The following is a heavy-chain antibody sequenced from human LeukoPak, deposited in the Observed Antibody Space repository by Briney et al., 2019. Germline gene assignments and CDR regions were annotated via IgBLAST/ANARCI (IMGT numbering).Heavy chain of an antibody. J-gene: IGHJ3*02. CDR1: GFTFSSYA. Sequence: GGSLRLSCAASGFTFSSYAMSWVRQAPGKGLEWVSGIGGSGGSTSYADSVKGRFTISRDNSKNTLYLQMYNLRADDTAVYYCAKDSAASLLGAFDIWGQGTMVTVSS. CDR3: AKDSAASLLGAFDI. CDR2: IGGSGGST. D-gene: IGHD2-15*01. V-gene: IGHV3-23*01.